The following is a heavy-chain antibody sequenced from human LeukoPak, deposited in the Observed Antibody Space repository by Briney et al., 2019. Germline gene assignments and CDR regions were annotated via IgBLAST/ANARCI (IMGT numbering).Heavy chain of an antibody. CDR3: ARGSPEDHAFDI. Sequence: SETLSLTCTVSGGSISSYYWNWIRQPPGKGLEWIGYIYYSGSTNYNPSLKSRVTISVDTSKNQFSLKLSSVTAADTAVYYCARGSPEDHAFDIWGQGTMVTVSS. J-gene: IGHJ3*02. CDR1: GGSISSYY. D-gene: IGHD6-6*01. CDR2: IYYSGST. V-gene: IGHV4-59*01.